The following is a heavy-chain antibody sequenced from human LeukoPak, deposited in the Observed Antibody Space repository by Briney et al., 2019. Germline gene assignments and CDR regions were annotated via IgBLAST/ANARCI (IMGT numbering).Heavy chain of an antibody. Sequence: GGSLRLSCAASGFTFSDYSMNWVCQAPGKGLEWISYISSRSSSIFYADSVKGRFTISRDNAKQSLYLQMSNLRDDDTALYYCARDKGLGDIWGQGTMVTVSS. CDR2: ISSRSSSI. J-gene: IGHJ3*02. V-gene: IGHV3-48*02. CDR1: GFTFSDYS. CDR3: ARDKGLGDI.